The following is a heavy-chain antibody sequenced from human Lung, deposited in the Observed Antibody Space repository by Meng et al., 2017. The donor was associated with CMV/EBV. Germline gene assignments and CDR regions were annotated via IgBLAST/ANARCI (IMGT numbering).Heavy chain of an antibody. J-gene: IGHJ3*02. D-gene: IGHD2/OR15-2a*01. CDR2: IHYGTNDK. Sequence: GGSLRLXCAASGFSFSSYGMHWVRQAPGKGLEWVAFIHYGTNDKYYADSVKGRFTISRDNSKNTLYLQMYSLRAEDTAVYYCAKLESPIVYEKIFDIWGQGTXVTVSS. V-gene: IGHV3-30*02. CDR3: AKLESPIVYEKIFDI. CDR1: GFSFSSYG.